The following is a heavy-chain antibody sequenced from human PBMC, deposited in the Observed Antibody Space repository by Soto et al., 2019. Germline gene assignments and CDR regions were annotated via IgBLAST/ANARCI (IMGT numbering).Heavy chain of an antibody. V-gene: IGHV3-48*01. CDR2: ISSSSSTI. Sequence: GGSLRLSCAASGFTFSTYIMNWVRQAPGKGLEWVSYISSSSSTIFYTDSVKGRFTVSRDNAKNSLYLQMSSLRSEDTAVYYCARAGSIAVAGTLAEYFQHWGQGTLVTVSS. J-gene: IGHJ1*01. CDR1: GFTFSTYI. CDR3: ARAGSIAVAGTLAEYFQH. D-gene: IGHD6-19*01.